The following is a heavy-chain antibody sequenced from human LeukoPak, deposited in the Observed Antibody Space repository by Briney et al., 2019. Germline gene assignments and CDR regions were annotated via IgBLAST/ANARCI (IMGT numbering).Heavy chain of an antibody. Sequence: PGGSLRLSCAASGFTFSGYPIHWVRQAPGKGLEWVSYISSSSSTIYYADSVKGRFTISRDNAKNSLYLQMNSLRIEGTAVYYCARSTRSWIDYWGQGTLVTVSS. CDR3: ARSTRSWIDY. CDR2: ISSSSSTI. J-gene: IGHJ4*02. CDR1: GFTFSGYP. V-gene: IGHV3-48*01. D-gene: IGHD2-2*01.